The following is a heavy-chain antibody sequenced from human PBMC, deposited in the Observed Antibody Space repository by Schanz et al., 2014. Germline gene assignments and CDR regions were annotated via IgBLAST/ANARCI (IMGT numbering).Heavy chain of an antibody. CDR3: ARGYGDSPTDF. CDR1: GGTFSSYT. D-gene: IGHD4-17*01. Sequence: QVQLVQSEAEVKKPGSSVKVSCKASGGTFSSYTISWVRQAPGQGLEWMGRIIPILGIANYAQNFQGRVTITADKSTSTAYMELSSLRPEDTAVYYCARGYGDSPTDFWGQGTLVTVSS. V-gene: IGHV1-69*02. J-gene: IGHJ4*02. CDR2: IIPILGIA.